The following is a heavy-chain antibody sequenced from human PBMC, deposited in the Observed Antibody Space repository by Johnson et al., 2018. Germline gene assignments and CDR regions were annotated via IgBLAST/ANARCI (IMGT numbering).Heavy chain of an antibody. V-gene: IGHV3-64*01. CDR3: ARVGKYCRSPSCAGSGYYSYYMDV. Sequence: VQLVQSGGGLVQPGGSLRLSCAASGFTFSSYAMHWVRQAPGKGLEYVSAISSNGGSTYYANSVKGRFTISRDNSKNTLYLQMGSLRAEDMAVYYGARVGKYCRSPSCAGSGYYSYYMDVWGKGTTVTVSS. CDR2: ISSNGGST. D-gene: IGHD2-2*01. J-gene: IGHJ6*03. CDR1: GFTFSSYA.